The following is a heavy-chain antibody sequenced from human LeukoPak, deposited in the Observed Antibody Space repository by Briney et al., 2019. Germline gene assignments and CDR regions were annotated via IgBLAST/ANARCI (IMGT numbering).Heavy chain of an antibody. Sequence: PSETLSLTCAVYGGSFSGYYWSWIRQPPGKGLEWIGEINHSGSTNYNPSLKSRVTISVDTSKNQFSLKLSSVTAADTAVYYCARGPQYCSSTSCRVPRDAFDIWGQGTMVTVSS. D-gene: IGHD2-2*01. CDR1: GGSFSGYY. CDR2: INHSGST. CDR3: ARGPQYCSSTSCRVPRDAFDI. V-gene: IGHV4-34*01. J-gene: IGHJ3*02.